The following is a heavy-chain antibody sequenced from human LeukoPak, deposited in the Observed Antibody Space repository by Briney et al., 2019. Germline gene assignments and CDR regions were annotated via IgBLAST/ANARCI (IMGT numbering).Heavy chain of an antibody. Sequence: GGSLRLSCAASGFTVSSNYMSWVRQAPGKGLEWVSVIYSGGSTYYADSVKGRFTISRDNSKNTLYLQMNSLRAEDTAVYYCARDRGYSNSWYNYYYGMDVWGQGTTVTVSS. J-gene: IGHJ6*02. CDR2: IYSGGST. CDR1: GFTVSSNY. V-gene: IGHV3-66*01. CDR3: ARDRGYSNSWYNYYYGMDV. D-gene: IGHD6-13*01.